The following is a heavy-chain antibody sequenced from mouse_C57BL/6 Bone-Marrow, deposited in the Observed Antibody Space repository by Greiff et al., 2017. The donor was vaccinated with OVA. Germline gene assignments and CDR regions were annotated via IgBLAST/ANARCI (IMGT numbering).Heavy chain of an antibody. CDR2: IYPRSGNT. Sequence: QVQLQQSGAELARPGASVKLSCKASGYTFTSYGISWVKQRTGQGLEWIGEIYPRSGNTYYNEKFKGKATMTADKSSSTAYMELRSLTSEDSAVYFCARDYYGSNFDYWGQGTTLTVSS. CDR1: GYTFTSYG. D-gene: IGHD1-1*01. J-gene: IGHJ2*01. CDR3: ARDYYGSNFDY. V-gene: IGHV1-81*01.